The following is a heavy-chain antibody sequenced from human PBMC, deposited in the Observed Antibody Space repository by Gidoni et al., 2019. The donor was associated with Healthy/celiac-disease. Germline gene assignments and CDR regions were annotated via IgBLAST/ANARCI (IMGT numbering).Heavy chain of an antibody. CDR1: GFTFDDYA. CDR3: AKDKGGYSDPSWYFDL. V-gene: IGHV3-9*01. D-gene: IGHD5-18*01. J-gene: IGHJ2*01. Sequence: EVKLVESGGGWVQPGRSLRLSCAASGFTFDDYAMHWVRQAPGKGLEWVKGRFTISRDNAKNSLYLQMNSLRAEDTALYYCAKDKGGYSDPSWYFDLWGRGTLVTVSS.